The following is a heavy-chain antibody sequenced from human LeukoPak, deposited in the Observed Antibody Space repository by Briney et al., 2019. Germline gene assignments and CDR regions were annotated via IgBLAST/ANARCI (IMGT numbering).Heavy chain of an antibody. V-gene: IGHV4-59*01. D-gene: IGHD1-26*01. Sequence: PSETLSLTCTVSGGSISGYYWTWIRQPPGKGLEWIGYIYYSGSTNYHPSLRSRVTLSVDTSKKQFSLKLSSVTPADTAVYYCARGLLVGNTGYYFDYWGQGTLVTVSS. J-gene: IGHJ4*02. CDR2: IYYSGST. CDR3: ARGLLVGNTGYYFDY. CDR1: GGSISGYY.